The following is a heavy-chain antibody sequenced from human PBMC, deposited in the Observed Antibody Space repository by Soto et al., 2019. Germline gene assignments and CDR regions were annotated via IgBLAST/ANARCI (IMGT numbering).Heavy chain of an antibody. CDR3: ARDFPYCGSTSCYSAAPKY. D-gene: IGHD2-2*01. J-gene: IGHJ4*02. CDR1: GFSFSNYA. V-gene: IGHV3-30-3*01. CDR2: MSHDGSSS. Sequence: GGSLRLSCAASGFSFSNYAMHWVRQTPDKGLEWVAVMSHDGSSSFYADSVKGRFTISRDNSKTTLYLQMNSLSTEDTAVYYCARDFPYCGSTSCYSAAPKYWGQGTLVTVSS.